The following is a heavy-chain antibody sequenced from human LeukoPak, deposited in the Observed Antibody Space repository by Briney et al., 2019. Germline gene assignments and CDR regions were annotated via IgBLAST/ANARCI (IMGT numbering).Heavy chain of an antibody. J-gene: IGHJ4*02. CDR1: GFPFSSYW. CDR3: ARHGPAYSFDY. Sequence: PGGSLRLSCAASGFPFSSYWMAWVRQAPGKGLELVSCISASGSTTHYADSVKGRFTISRDNARNSLYLQMNTLRSEDTAVYYCARHGPAYSFDYWGQGTLVTVSS. V-gene: IGHV3-48*03. D-gene: IGHD5-18*01. CDR2: ISASGSTT.